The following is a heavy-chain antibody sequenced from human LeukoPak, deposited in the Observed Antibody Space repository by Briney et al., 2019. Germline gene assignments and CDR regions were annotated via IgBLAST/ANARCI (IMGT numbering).Heavy chain of an antibody. CDR2: ISSSGSGGST. CDR1: GFTFSSYA. V-gene: IGHV3-23*01. Sequence: GGSLRLSCAASGFTFSSYAMSWVRQAPGKGLEWVSGISSSGSGGSTYYADSVKGRFTISRDNAKNSLYLQMNSLRAEDTAVYYCARKALPGAFDIWGQGTMVTVSS. J-gene: IGHJ3*02. CDR3: ARKALPGAFDI.